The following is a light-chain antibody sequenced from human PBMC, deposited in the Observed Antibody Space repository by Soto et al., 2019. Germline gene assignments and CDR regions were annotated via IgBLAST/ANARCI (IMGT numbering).Light chain of an antibody. CDR3: QQYNTWPPKYT. Sequence: EIVMTQSPATLSVSPGGRATLSCRASQSVSSYLAWYQQRPGQPTRLLIYGASTRATGIPARFSGSGSGTEFSLTISSLQSKDFAVYSCQQYNTWPPKYTFGQGTKLEIK. CDR2: GAS. V-gene: IGKV3-15*01. CDR1: QSVSSY. J-gene: IGKJ2*01.